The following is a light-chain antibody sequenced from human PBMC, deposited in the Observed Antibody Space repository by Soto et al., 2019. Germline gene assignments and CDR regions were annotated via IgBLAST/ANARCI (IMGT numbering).Light chain of an antibody. V-gene: IGKV3-15*01. Sequence: ERVMTQSPATLSVSPGERVTLSCRASQSVSNNLAWYQQKRGQAPSLLIYGASTRATGVPDRFSGSGSGTDFTLTISRLEPEDFAVYYCQHYDTSSWTFGQGTKVDNK. CDR2: GAS. J-gene: IGKJ1*01. CDR3: QHYDTSSWT. CDR1: QSVSNN.